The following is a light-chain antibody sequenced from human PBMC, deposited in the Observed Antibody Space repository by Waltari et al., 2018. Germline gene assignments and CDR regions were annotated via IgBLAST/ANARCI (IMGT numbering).Light chain of an antibody. CDR2: AAS. V-gene: IGKV1-6*01. CDR3: LQDYNYPRT. Sequence: AIQMTQSPSSLSASVGDRVTITCRASHGIRNDLGGDQQKPGKAPKLLIYAASSLQSGVPSRCSVSGSGTDFTLTISSLQPEDFATYYCLQDYNYPRTFGQGTKVEIK. CDR1: HGIRND. J-gene: IGKJ1*01.